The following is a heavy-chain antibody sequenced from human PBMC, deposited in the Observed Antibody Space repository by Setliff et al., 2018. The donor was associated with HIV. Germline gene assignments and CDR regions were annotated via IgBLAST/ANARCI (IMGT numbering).Heavy chain of an antibody. J-gene: IGHJ4*02. V-gene: IGHV4-38-2*02. Sequence: PSETLSLTCTVSGYSISSDYYWGWIRQPPGKGLEWIGNIYHSGSTYYNPSLKSRVTISVDTSKNQFSLKMNSVTAADTAVYYCARSSSVASDYWGPGTLVTVSS. CDR1: GYSISSDYY. D-gene: IGHD6-19*01. CDR3: ARSSSVASDY. CDR2: IYHSGST.